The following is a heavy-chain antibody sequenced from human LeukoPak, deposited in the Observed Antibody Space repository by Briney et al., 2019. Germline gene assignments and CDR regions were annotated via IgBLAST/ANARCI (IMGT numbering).Heavy chain of an antibody. V-gene: IGHV1-18*01. D-gene: IGHD3-10*01. CDR3: ARDSGTTGEVKFDP. CDR2: ISAYNGNT. CDR1: GYTFTSYG. Sequence: GASVKVSCKASGYTFTSYGISWVRQAPGQGLEWMGWISAYNGNTNYAQKLQGRVTMTTDTSTSTAYMELRSLRSDDTAVYYCARDSGTTGEVKFDPWGHGILVTVSS. J-gene: IGHJ5*02.